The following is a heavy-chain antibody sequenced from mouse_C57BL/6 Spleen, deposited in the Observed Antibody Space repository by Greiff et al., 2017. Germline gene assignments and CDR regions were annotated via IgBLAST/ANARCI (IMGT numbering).Heavy chain of an antibody. J-gene: IGHJ2*01. CDR1: GYTFTSYW. V-gene: IGHV1-69*01. CDR2: IDPSDSYT. D-gene: IGHD2-5*01. Sequence: VQLQQPGAELVMPGASVKLSCKASGYTFTSYWMHWVKQRPGQGLEWIGEIDPSDSYTNYNQKFKGKSTLTVDKSSSTAYMQLSSLTSEDSAVYYSAVYSNHGFNYWGQGTTLTVSS. CDR3: AVYSNHGFNY.